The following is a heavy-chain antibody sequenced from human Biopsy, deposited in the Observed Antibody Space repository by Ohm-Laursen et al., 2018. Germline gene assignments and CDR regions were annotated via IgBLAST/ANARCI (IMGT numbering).Heavy chain of an antibody. D-gene: IGHD2/OR15-2a*01. CDR2: ISYDGSKT. CDR1: GFTFSNSG. V-gene: IGHV3-30*18. J-gene: IGHJ6*02. CDR3: AKDKGTFNFYYYGMDV. Sequence: LRLSCAAPGFTFSNSGMHWVRQAPGKGLEWVAAISYDGSKTDYGDSVKGRLNISRDNSKNTLDLQMSSLRAEDTAVYFCAKDKGTFNFYYYGMDVWGQGTTVTVSS.